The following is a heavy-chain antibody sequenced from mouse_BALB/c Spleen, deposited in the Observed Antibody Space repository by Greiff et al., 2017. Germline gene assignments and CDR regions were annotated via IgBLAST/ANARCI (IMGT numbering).Heavy chain of an antibody. D-gene: IGHD2-12*01. Sequence: QVQLQQSGAELVRPGASVTLSCKASGYTFTDYEMHWVKQTPVHGLEWIGAIDPETGGTAYNQKFKGKATLTADKSSSTAYMELRSLTSEDSAVYYCTSLYDGFDYWGQGTLVTVSA. CDR1: GYTFTDYE. V-gene: IGHV1-15*01. J-gene: IGHJ3*01. CDR2: IDPETGGT. CDR3: TSLYDGFDY.